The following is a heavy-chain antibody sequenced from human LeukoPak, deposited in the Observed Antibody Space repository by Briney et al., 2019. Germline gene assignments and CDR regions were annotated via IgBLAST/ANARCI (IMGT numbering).Heavy chain of an antibody. V-gene: IGHV5-51*01. D-gene: IGHD5-24*01. CDR3: ARRRDGYNYVGTDY. J-gene: IGHJ4*02. Sequence: GESLKISCKGSGYNFTNYWIGWVRQMPGKGREWMGIIYPGDSDTTYSPSFQGQVTISADKSISTAYLQWGSLKASDTAMYYCARRRDGYNYVGTDYWGQGTLVTVSS. CDR1: GYNFTNYW. CDR2: IYPGDSDT.